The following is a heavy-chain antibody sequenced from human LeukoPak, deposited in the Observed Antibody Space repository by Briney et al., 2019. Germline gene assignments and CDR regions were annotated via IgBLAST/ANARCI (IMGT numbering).Heavy chain of an antibody. V-gene: IGHV4-30-4*01. J-gene: IGHJ4*02. CDR2: IYYSGST. CDR1: GGSISSGDYY. CDR3: ARAESSGYSNFDY. Sequence: PSQTLSLTCTVSGGSISSGDYYWSWIRQPPGKGLEWIGYIYYSGSTYYNPSLKSRVTISVDTSKNQFSLKLSSVTAADTAAYYCARAESSGYSNFDYWGQGTLVTVSS. D-gene: IGHD3-22*01.